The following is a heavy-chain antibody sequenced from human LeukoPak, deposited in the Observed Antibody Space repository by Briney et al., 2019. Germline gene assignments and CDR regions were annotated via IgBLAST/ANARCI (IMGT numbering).Heavy chain of an antibody. Sequence: PGGSLRLSCAASGFTFSNYALTWVRQAPGKGLEWVSAIAFSGSTYYADSVKGRFTISRDDYKNTLYLQMNSLRAEDTAVYYCAKGFLPTSSSSNYVSFDFWGQGTLVTVYS. D-gene: IGHD6-13*01. CDR2: IAFSGST. CDR1: GFTFSNYA. J-gene: IGHJ4*02. V-gene: IGHV3-23*01. CDR3: AKGFLPTSSSSNYVSFDF.